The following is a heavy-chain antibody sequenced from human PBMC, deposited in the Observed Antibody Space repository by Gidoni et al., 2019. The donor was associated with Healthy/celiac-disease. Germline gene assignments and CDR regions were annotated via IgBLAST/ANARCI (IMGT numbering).Heavy chain of an antibody. CDR2: IRGSGGST. CDR3: AKGSGGSYLHYYFDY. J-gene: IGHJ4*02. CDR1: GVTVSSYA. D-gene: IGHD1-26*01. Sequence: EVQLVESGGGVVQPGGSRRLSCAASGVTVSSYAMSWVRQAPGKGLEVFSAIRGSGGSTYYADSVKGLFTISRDNSKNTLYLQMNSLRADDTAVYYCAKGSGGSYLHYYFDYWGQGTLVTVSS. V-gene: IGHV3-23*04.